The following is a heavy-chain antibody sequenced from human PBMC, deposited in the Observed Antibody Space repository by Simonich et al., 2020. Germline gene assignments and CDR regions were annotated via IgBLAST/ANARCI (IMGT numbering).Heavy chain of an antibody. V-gene: IGHV4-39*01. CDR3: ARHAGFAFDI. D-gene: IGHD6-13*01. Sequence: QLQLQESGPGLVKPSETLSLTCPVSGGSISSSSYYWGWLRQPPGKGLEWIGSIYYSGGTYYNPSRKSRVTISVDTSKNQFSLKLSSVTAADTAVYYCARHAGFAFDIWGQGTMVTVSS. CDR1: GGSISSSSYY. CDR2: IYYSGGT. J-gene: IGHJ3*02.